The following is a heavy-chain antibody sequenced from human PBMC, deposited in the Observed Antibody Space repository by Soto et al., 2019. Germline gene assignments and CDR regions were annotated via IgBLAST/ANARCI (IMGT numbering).Heavy chain of an antibody. CDR2: IIPIFGTA. J-gene: IGHJ4*02. V-gene: IGHV1-69*01. Sequence: QVQLVQSGAEVKKPGSSVKVSCKASGGTFSSYAISWVRQAPGQGLEWMGGIIPIFGTANYAQKFQGRVTITADESTSTAYMELSSLRSEDTAVYYSARVGYSYKLTNYFDYWGQGTLVTVSS. CDR1: GGTFSSYA. CDR3: ARVGYSYKLTNYFDY. D-gene: IGHD5-18*01.